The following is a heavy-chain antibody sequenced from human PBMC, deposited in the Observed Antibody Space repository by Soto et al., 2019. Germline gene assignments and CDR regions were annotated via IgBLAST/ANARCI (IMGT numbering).Heavy chain of an antibody. Sequence: EVQLVESGGGLVQPGRSLRLSCAASGFTFDDYAMHWVRQAPGKGLEWVSGISWNSGSIGYADSVKGRFTISRDNAKNSLYLQMNSLRAEDTALYYCAKDMARFGELSLYYDGMDVWGQGTTVTVSS. CDR2: ISWNSGSI. CDR3: AKDMARFGELSLYYDGMDV. J-gene: IGHJ6*02. D-gene: IGHD3-10*01. V-gene: IGHV3-9*01. CDR1: GFTFDDYA.